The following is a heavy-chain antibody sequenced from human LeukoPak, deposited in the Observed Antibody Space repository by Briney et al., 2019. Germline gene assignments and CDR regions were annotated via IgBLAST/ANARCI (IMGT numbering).Heavy chain of an antibody. Sequence: GGSLRLSCAASGFTVSSNYMSWVRQAPGKGLEWVSVIYSGGSTYYADSVKGRFTISRDNSKNTLYLQMNSLRAEDTAVYYCAKSLDYSYDLWYFDYWGQGTLVTVSS. CDR1: GFTVSSNY. D-gene: IGHD5-18*01. V-gene: IGHV3-53*01. CDR3: AKSLDYSYDLWYFDY. J-gene: IGHJ4*02. CDR2: IYSGGST.